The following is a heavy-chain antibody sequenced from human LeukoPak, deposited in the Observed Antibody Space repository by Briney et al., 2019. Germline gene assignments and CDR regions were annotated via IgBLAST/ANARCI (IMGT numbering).Heavy chain of an antibody. CDR1: GFTFSSYA. Sequence: GASLRLSCAASGFTFSSYAMSWVRPAPGKGLEWVSAISGSSGSTYYADSVKGRFTISRDNSKNTLYLQMNSLRAEDTAVYYCAKDQTAPGMYYFDYWGQGTLVTVSS. CDR2: ISGSSGST. J-gene: IGHJ4*02. CDR3: AKDQTAPGMYYFDY. D-gene: IGHD6-13*01. V-gene: IGHV3-23*01.